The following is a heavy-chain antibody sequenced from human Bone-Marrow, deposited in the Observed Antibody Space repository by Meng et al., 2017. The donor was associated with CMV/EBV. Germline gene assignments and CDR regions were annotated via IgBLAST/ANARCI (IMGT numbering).Heavy chain of an antibody. V-gene: IGHV4-39*07. Sequence: SETLSLTCTVSGDSISGGNHYWGWIRQPPGKGLEWIGRIYYSGSTYYNPSLKSRVTISVDTSKNQFSLKLSSVTAADTAIYYCARGSEERRVNDFWSRYYNYGLDVWGQGTTVTVSS. CDR1: GDSISGGNHY. J-gene: IGHJ6*02. CDR3: ARGSEERRVNDFWSRYYNYGLDV. D-gene: IGHD3-3*01. CDR2: IYYSGST.